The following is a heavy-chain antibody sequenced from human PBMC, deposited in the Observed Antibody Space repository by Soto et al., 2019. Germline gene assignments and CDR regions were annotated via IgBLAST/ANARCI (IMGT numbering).Heavy chain of an antibody. Sequence: SETLSLTCAVSGASISSDSYYWSWIRQPPGKGLEWIGYIYYSGSSYYNPSVKSRVTISVDTSKNQFSLKLTSVTAADTAVYYCARDQLSITMIRHAFDIWGQGTKVTVSS. CDR3: ARDQLSITMIRHAFDI. D-gene: IGHD3-22*01. CDR1: GASISSDSYY. J-gene: IGHJ3*02. V-gene: IGHV4-61*01. CDR2: IYYSGSS.